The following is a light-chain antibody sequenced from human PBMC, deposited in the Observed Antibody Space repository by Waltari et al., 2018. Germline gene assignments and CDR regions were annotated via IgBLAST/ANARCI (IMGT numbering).Light chain of an antibody. CDR1: PSLFYNSNNQNY. J-gene: IGKJ4*01. CDR2: WAS. Sequence: DIVMTQSPESLTVSLGASANINCKSSPSLFYNSNNQNYLAWYQQKPGQPPKVLIYWASTRESGVPERFSGSGSGTDFTLTITNLQPEDVAVYYCQQYYSTFLTFGGGTKVE. CDR3: QQYYSTFLT. V-gene: IGKV4-1*01.